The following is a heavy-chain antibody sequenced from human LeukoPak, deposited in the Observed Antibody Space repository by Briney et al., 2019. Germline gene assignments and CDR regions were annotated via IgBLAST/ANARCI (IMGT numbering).Heavy chain of an antibody. D-gene: IGHD6-6*01. CDR1: GFTFSSYA. Sequence: GGSLRLSCAASGFTFSSYAMHWVRQAPGKGLEYVSAISSNGGSTYYANSVKGRFTISRDNSKNTLYLQMGSLRAEDTAVYYCARSSFSSSACGYWGQGTLVTVSS. CDR3: ARSSFSSSACGY. J-gene: IGHJ4*02. V-gene: IGHV3-64*01. CDR2: ISSNGGST.